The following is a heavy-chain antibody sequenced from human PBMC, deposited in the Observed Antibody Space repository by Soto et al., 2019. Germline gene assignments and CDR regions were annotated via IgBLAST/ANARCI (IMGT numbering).Heavy chain of an antibody. D-gene: IGHD3-9*01. Sequence: QVQLVQSGAEVKKPGSSVKVSCKASGGTFSSYAISWVRQAPGQGLEWMGGIIPIFGTANYAQKFQGRVTITADEXXSXAXXELSSLRSEDTAVYYCARGRGYYDILTGPQYYFDYWGQGTLVTVSS. J-gene: IGHJ4*02. CDR1: GGTFSSYA. V-gene: IGHV1-69*12. CDR2: IIPIFGTA. CDR3: ARGRGYYDILTGPQYYFDY.